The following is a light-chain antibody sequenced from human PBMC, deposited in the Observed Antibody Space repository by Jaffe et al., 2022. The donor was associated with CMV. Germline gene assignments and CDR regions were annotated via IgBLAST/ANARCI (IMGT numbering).Light chain of an antibody. V-gene: IGLV1-51*01. CDR1: SSNIGNNY. CDR3: ESWDDSLNVAL. Sequence: QSVLTQPPSVSAAPGQKVTISCSGSSSNIGNNYVSWYQQFPGTAPKVLIYDNYKRPSEIPDRFSGSKSGTSATLGIAGLQTGDEADYYCESWDDSLNVALFGGGTKLTAL. CDR2: DNY. J-gene: IGLJ2*01.